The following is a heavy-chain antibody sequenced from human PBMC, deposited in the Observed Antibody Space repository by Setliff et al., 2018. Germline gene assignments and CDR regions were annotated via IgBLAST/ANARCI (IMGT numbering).Heavy chain of an antibody. Sequence: PSETLSLTCAVSGYPISSGYYWGWIRQPPEKGLEGIGSVYYSGSSYYNVSLKSRVTISIDTSKNQLSLKLTSVTAADTAVYYCVRGGGYSRNYYYYYMDVWGKGPRSPSP. CDR2: VYYSGSS. J-gene: IGHJ6*03. V-gene: IGHV4-38-2*01. CDR3: VRGGGYSRNYYYYYMDV. D-gene: IGHD2-21*01. CDR1: GYPISSGYY.